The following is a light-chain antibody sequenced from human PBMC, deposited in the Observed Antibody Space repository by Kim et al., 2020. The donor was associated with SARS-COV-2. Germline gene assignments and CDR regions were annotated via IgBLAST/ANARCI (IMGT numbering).Light chain of an antibody. CDR2: DVS. CDR1: SSDIGGYNY. CDR3: GSYTSSSTLV. V-gene: IGLV2-14*01. Sequence: QSALTQPASVSGSPGQSITISCTGASSDIGGYNYVSWYQQPPGNSPKLMIYDVSMRPSGVSSRFSGTKSGNTASLTISGLQAEDEAVYYCGSYTSSSTLVFGGGTLLTVL. J-gene: IGLJ3*02.